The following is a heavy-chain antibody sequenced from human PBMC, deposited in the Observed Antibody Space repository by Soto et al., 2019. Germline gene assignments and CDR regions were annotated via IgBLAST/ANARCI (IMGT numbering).Heavy chain of an antibody. V-gene: IGHV4-59*01. D-gene: IGHD3-10*01. Sequence: QVQLQESGPGLVKPAETLSLSCTVSGGSINNYYWSWIRQPPGKGLEWIGYIYYSGTTSYNPSLNSRVTMLVDRSKNQFSLKVNSVTAADTAVYYCARESYYGSGATVVAYWGQGTLVTVSS. CDR2: IYYSGTT. CDR3: ARESYYGSGATVVAY. J-gene: IGHJ4*02. CDR1: GGSINNYY.